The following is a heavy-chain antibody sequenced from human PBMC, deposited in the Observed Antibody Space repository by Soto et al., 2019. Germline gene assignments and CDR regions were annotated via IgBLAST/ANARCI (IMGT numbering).Heavy chain of an antibody. Sequence: GGSLRLSCAASGFTFSSYSMNWVRQAPGKGLEWVSSISSSSSYIYYADSWKGRFTISRDNAKNSLYLQMNSLRAEDTAVYYCASRVTGTFDYWGQGTLVTVSS. CDR2: ISSSSSYI. D-gene: IGHD1-1*01. V-gene: IGHV3-21*01. CDR1: GFTFSSYS. J-gene: IGHJ4*02. CDR3: ASRVTGTFDY.